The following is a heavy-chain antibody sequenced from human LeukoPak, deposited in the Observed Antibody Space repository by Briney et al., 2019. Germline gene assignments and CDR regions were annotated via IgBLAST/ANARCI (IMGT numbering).Heavy chain of an antibody. CDR2: IFPGGSDT. D-gene: IGHD5-18*01. Sequence: VEALMISCNCSGYIFTSYWMGWVRQTPGKGLEWMGVIFPGGSDTINRPPFQRQTTILADTNIRTAHLLACSLAAAAAGRYYCARHWGRIQLWRGLDSWGQGNLVTVSS. V-gene: IGHV5-51*01. CDR3: ARHWGRIQLWRGLDS. CDR1: GYIFTSYW. J-gene: IGHJ4*02.